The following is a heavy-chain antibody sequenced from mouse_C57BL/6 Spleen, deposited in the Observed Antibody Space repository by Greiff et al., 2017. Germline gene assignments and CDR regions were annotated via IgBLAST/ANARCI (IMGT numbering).Heavy chain of an antibody. CDR3: ARLGLPHYFDY. Sequence: VQLQQPGAELVRPGSSVKLSCKASGYTFTSYWMHWVKQRPIQGLEWIGNIDPSDSDTHYNQKFKDKATLTVDKYSSTAYMQLSSLTSEDSAVYYCARLGLPHYFDYWGQGTTLTVSA. CDR2: IDPSDSDT. CDR1: GYTFTSYW. J-gene: IGHJ2*01. D-gene: IGHD2-4*01. V-gene: IGHV1-52*01.